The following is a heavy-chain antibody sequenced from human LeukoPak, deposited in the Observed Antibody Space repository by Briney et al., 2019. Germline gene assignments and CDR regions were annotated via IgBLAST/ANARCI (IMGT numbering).Heavy chain of an antibody. J-gene: IGHJ4*02. D-gene: IGHD5-12*01. V-gene: IGHV4-38-2*02. CDR1: AYSISSGFY. Sequence: SETLSLTCTVSAYSISSGFYWGWIRQPPGKGLEWIGSIYSTGSTFYNPSLKSRVTISVDTSKNQVSLKLRSVTAADTAVYYCARGGIRGYSAFDNLDFWGLGTHVTVSS. CDR2: IYSTGST. CDR3: ARGGIRGYSAFDNLDF.